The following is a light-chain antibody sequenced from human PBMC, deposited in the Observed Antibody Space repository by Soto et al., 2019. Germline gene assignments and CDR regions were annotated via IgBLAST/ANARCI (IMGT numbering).Light chain of an antibody. CDR2: GAS. CDR1: QSVSSIY. J-gene: IGKJ1*01. Sequence: EIVLTQSPGTLSLSPGERATLSCRASQSVSSIYLAWYQPKPGQAPRLLIYGASSRATGIPDRFSGSGSGTDFTLTISRLEPEDFAVYYCQQYGSSSWTFGRGTTVEIK. CDR3: QQYGSSSWT. V-gene: IGKV3-20*01.